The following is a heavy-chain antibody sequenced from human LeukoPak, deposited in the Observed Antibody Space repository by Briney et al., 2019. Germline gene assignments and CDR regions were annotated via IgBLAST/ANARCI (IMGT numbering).Heavy chain of an antibody. V-gene: IGHV4-59*08. Sequence: SETLSLTCTVSGDPINSYYWSWLRQPPGKGLEWIGYMYYSGSTNYNPSLKSRVTISVDTSKNQFSLKLSSVTAADTAVYYCARHSHYYDSSGYYLGYYYYYMDVWGKGTTVTVSS. CDR2: MYYSGST. CDR3: ARHSHYYDSSGYYLGYYYYYMDV. J-gene: IGHJ6*03. CDR1: GDPINSYY. D-gene: IGHD3-22*01.